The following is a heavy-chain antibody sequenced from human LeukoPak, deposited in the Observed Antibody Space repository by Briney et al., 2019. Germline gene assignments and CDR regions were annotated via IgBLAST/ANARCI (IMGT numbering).Heavy chain of an antibody. V-gene: IGHV4-38-2*02. Sequence: PSETLSLTCTVSGYSISSGYYWGWIRQPPGKGLEWIGSIYHSGSTYYNPSLKSRVTISVDTSKNQFSLKLSSVTAADTAVYYCARDLGGYCSSTSCGNWFDPWGQGTLVTVSS. CDR3: ARDLGGYCSSTSCGNWFDP. CDR1: GYSISSGYY. CDR2: IYHSGST. J-gene: IGHJ5*02. D-gene: IGHD2-2*01.